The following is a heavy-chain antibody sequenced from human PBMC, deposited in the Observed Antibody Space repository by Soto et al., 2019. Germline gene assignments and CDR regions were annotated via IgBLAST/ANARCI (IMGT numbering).Heavy chain of an antibody. CDR2: IYYSGST. D-gene: IGHD1-1*01. Sequence: PSETLSLTCTVSGGSISSGDYYWSWIRQPPGKGLEWIGYIYYSGSTYYNPSLKSRVTISVDTSKNQFSLKLSSVTAADTAVYYCARGGGEGLERRREYHEYYFDYWGQGTLVTVSS. J-gene: IGHJ4*02. CDR3: ARGGGEGLERRREYHEYYFDY. CDR1: GGSISSGDYY. V-gene: IGHV4-30-4*01.